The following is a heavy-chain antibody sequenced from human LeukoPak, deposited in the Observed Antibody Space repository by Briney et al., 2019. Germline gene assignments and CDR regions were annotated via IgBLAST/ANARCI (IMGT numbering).Heavy chain of an antibody. CDR3: ARMPTRYDILTGYSYNWFDP. D-gene: IGHD3-9*01. CDR1: GGSISSYY. CDR2: IYYSGST. J-gene: IGHJ5*02. Sequence: SETLSLTCTVSGGSISSYYWSWIRQPPGKGLEWIGYIYYSGSTYYNPSLKSRVTISVDTSKDQFSLKLGSVTAADTAVYYCARMPTRYDILTGYSYNWFDPWGQGTLVTVSS. V-gene: IGHV4-30-4*01.